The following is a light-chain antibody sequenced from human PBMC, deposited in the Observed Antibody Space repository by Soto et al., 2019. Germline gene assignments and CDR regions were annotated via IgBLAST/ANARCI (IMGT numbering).Light chain of an antibody. CDR2: GAS. CDR3: QQYNTWPLT. J-gene: IGKJ3*01. Sequence: ETVMTQSPATLSVSPGERATLSCRASQSVSSNLAWYQQKPGQAPRLLIYGASTRATGIPARFSGSGSGTEFTLTISSLQSEDFAVYYCQQYNTWPLTFRPGTKVDIK. V-gene: IGKV3-15*01. CDR1: QSVSSN.